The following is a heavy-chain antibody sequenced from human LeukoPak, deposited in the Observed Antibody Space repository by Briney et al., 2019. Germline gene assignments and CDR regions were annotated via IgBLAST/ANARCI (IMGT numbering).Heavy chain of an antibody. V-gene: IGHV3-48*04. CDR3: ARDSYSGSYSYFDY. Sequence: GGSLRLSCVASGLTFSTHTMNWVRQAPGKGLEWVSYISSSGSTIYYADSVKGRFTISRDNAKNSLYLQMNSLRAEDTALYYCARDSYSGSYSYFDYWGQGTLVTVSS. D-gene: IGHD1-26*01. CDR2: ISSSGSTI. CDR1: GLTFSTHT. J-gene: IGHJ4*02.